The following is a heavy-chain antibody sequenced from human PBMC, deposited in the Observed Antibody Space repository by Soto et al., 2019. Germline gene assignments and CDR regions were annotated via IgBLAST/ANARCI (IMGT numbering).Heavy chain of an antibody. CDR3: ASVYCSGGSCYSIDY. Sequence: QVQLVQSGAEVKKPGASVKVSCKASGYTFTSYYMHWVRQAPGQGLEWMGIINPSGGSTSYAQKFLGRVTMTRATSTSTVYMELSSLRSEDTAVYYCASVYCSGGSCYSIDYWGQGTLVTVSS. D-gene: IGHD2-15*01. J-gene: IGHJ4*02. V-gene: IGHV1-46*03. CDR2: INPSGGST. CDR1: GYTFTSYY.